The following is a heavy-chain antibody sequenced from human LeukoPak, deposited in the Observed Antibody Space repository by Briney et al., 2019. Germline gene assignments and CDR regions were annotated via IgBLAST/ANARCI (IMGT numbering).Heavy chain of an antibody. CDR1: GFTFSGSA. J-gene: IGHJ6*04. CDR2: IRSKANSYAT. V-gene: IGHV3-73*01. Sequence: GGSLRLSCAASGFTFSGSAMHWVRQASGKELEWVGRIRSKANSYATAYAASVKGRFTISRDDSKNTAYLQMNSLKTEDTAVYYCTSPPGGYGDYYRLDVWGKGTTVTVSS. D-gene: IGHD4-17*01. CDR3: TSPPGGYGDYYRLDV.